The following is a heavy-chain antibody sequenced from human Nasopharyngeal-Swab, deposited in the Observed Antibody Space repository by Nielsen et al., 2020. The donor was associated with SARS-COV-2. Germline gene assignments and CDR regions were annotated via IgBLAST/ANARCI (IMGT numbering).Heavy chain of an antibody. D-gene: IGHD1-14*01. CDR1: GFTFSYYS. J-gene: IGHJ5*02. CDR3: VRSPSSISPGWFDP. V-gene: IGHV3-74*01. Sequence: GESLKISCAASGFTFSYYSMSWVRQAPGKGLVWVSRINSEGSSTSYADSVKGRFTISRDNAKNTLYLQMNSLRAEDTAVYYCVRSPSSISPGWFDPWGQGTLVTVSS. CDR2: INSEGSST.